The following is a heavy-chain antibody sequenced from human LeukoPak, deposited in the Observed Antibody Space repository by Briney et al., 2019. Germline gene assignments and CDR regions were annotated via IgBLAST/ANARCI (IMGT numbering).Heavy chain of an antibody. Sequence: ASVKVSCKASGYTFTGYGISWVRQAPGQGLEWMGWISAYNGNTDYAQSHQGRVTMTIDTSTSTVYMELRSLRSDDTAVYYCARDVGRSYDLDYWGQGTLVTVSS. J-gene: IGHJ4*02. D-gene: IGHD3-16*01. CDR3: ARDVGRSYDLDY. CDR2: ISAYNGNT. V-gene: IGHV1-18*01. CDR1: GYTFTGYG.